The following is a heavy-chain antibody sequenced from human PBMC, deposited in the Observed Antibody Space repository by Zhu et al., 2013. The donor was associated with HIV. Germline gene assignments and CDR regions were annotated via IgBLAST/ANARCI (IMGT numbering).Heavy chain of an antibody. CDR2: IIPIFGTA. J-gene: IGHJ2*01. Sequence: QVQLVQSGAEVKKPGSSVKVSCKASGGTFSSYAISWVRQAPGQGLEWMGGIIPIFGTANYAQKFQGRVTITADKSTSTAYMELSSLRSEDTAVYYCARDRGAAAGPYWYFDLWGRGTLVTVSS. V-gene: IGHV1-69*06. CDR1: GGTFSSYA. CDR3: ARDRGAAAGPYWYFDL. D-gene: IGHD6-13*01.